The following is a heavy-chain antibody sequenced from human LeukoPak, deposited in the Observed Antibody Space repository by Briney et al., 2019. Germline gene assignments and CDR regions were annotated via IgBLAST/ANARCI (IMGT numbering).Heavy chain of an antibody. CDR1: GGSISSGGYY. J-gene: IGHJ6*02. CDR3: ARHRRGQQLVRRFNYYYGMDV. Sequence: SETLSLTCTVSGGSISSGGYYWNWIRQHPGKGLEWIGYIYYSGSTNYNPSLKSRVTISVDTSKNQFSLKLSSVTAADTAVYYCARHRRGQQLVRRFNYYYGMDVWGQGTTVTVSS. CDR2: IYYSGST. D-gene: IGHD6-13*01. V-gene: IGHV4-61*08.